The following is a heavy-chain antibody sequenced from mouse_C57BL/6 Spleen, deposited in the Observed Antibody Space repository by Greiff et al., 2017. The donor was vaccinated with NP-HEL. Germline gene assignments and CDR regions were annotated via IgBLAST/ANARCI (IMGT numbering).Heavy chain of an antibody. D-gene: IGHD2-1*01. Sequence: EVKVVESEGGLVQPGRSMKLSCTASGFTFSDYYMAWVRQVPEKGLEWVANINYDGSSTYYLDSLKSRFIISRDNAKNILYLQMSSLKSEDTATYYCARVYYGYYFDYWGQGTTLTVSS. CDR3: ARVYYGYYFDY. V-gene: IGHV5-16*01. CDR2: INYDGSST. J-gene: IGHJ2*01. CDR1: GFTFSDYY.